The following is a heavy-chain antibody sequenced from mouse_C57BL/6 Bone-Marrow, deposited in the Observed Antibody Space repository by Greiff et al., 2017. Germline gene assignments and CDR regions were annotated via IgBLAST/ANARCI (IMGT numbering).Heavy chain of an antibody. CDR2: IFPGSGST. J-gene: IGHJ2*01. D-gene: IGHD3-2*02. CDR1: GYTFTDYY. V-gene: IGHV1-75*01. CDR3: ARQLRLRDFDY. Sequence: QVYVKQSGPELVKPGASVKISCKASGYTFTDYYINWVKQRPGQGLEWIGWIFPGSGSTYYNEKFKGKATLTVDKSSSTAYMLLSSLTSEDSAVYFSARQLRLRDFDYWGQGTTLTVSS.